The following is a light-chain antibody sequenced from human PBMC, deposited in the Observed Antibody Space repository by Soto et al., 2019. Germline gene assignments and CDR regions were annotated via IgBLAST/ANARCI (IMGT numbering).Light chain of an antibody. V-gene: IGLV2-18*02. CDR3: SSYTSTNTDV. Sequence: QSVLTQPPSVSGSPGQSVAISCTGTSSDVGSYNRVAWYQQPPGTAPKLIISEVNNRPSGVPDRFSGSKSSNTASLTISGLQAEDEADYYCSSYTSTNTDVFGTGTKLTVL. CDR1: SSDVGSYNR. CDR2: EVN. J-gene: IGLJ1*01.